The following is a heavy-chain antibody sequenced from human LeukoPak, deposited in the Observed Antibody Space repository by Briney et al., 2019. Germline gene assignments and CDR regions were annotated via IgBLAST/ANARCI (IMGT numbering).Heavy chain of an antibody. CDR1: GGSISSYY. V-gene: IGHV4-59*06. Sequence: SETLSLTCTVSGGSISSYYWSWIRQPPGKGLEWIGYIYYSGSTYYNPSLKSRVTISVDTSKNQFSLKLSSVTAADTAVYYCARYNWNDRYYGSGSYYSYWGQGTLVTVSS. J-gene: IGHJ4*02. D-gene: IGHD3-10*01. CDR3: ARYNWNDRYYGSGSYYSY. CDR2: IYYSGST.